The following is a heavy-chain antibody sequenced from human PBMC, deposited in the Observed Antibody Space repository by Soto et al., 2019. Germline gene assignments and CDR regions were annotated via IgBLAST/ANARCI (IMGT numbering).Heavy chain of an antibody. CDR1: GFTFSNYG. D-gene: IGHD2-2*01. J-gene: IGHJ4*02. CDR2: IWDDGIKK. V-gene: IGHV3-33*01. CDR3: ARVRGTCVSTNCYSDY. Sequence: PGGSLRLSCAASGFTFSNYGMLWVRQAPGKGLEWVALIWDDGIKKIYADSVKGRFTISKDIPKNTLFLQMNSLRAEDTAVYYCARVRGTCVSTNCYSDYWGQGTLVTVSS.